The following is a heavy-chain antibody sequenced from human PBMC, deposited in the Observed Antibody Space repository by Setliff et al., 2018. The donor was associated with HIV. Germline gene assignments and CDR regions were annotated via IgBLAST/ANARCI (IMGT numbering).Heavy chain of an antibody. CDR2: IYPGDSDT. CDR1: GYSFTSSW. V-gene: IGHV5-51*01. J-gene: IGHJ4*02. D-gene: IGHD6-19*01. Sequence: PGASLQISCQGSGYSFTSSWIGWVRQMPGKGLEWMGIIYPGDSDTRYSPSFQGQDTISADKSISTAYRQGSSLKASDTAMYYCARQKSSGWYRNPHFDYWGQGTLVTVSS. CDR3: ARQKSSGWYRNPHFDY.